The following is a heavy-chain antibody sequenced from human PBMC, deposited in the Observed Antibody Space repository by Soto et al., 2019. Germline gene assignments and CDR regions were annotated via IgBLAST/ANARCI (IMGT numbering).Heavy chain of an antibody. V-gene: IGHV4-28*01. D-gene: IGHD2-21*01. CDR2: IYHSGST. Sequence: PSETLSLTCAVSGYSISSSNWWSWIRQPPGKGLEWIGYIYHSGSTYYNPSLKSRVTISVDRSKNQFSLKLSSVTAADTAVYYCARIPSPWGQGTLVTVSS. J-gene: IGHJ5*02. CDR1: GYSISSSNW. CDR3: ARIPSP.